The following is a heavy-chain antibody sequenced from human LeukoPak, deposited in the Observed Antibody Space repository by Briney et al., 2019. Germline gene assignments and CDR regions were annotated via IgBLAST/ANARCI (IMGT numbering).Heavy chain of an antibody. D-gene: IGHD1-26*01. CDR2: ISHDGNSK. Sequence: PGGSLRLSCAASGFTFSDFGMHWVRRAPGKGLESVAVISHDGNSKYSADSVKGRFTISRDNSKNTLFLQMDSLRVEDTAVYYCAKDRSYSGYEPLDYWGQGTLVTVSS. CDR3: AKDRSYSGYEPLDY. J-gene: IGHJ4*02. CDR1: GFTFSDFG. V-gene: IGHV3-30*18.